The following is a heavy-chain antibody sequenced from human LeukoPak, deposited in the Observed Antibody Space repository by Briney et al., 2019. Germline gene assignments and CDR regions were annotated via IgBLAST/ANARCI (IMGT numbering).Heavy chain of an antibody. CDR2: MSYDGSNK. D-gene: IGHD1-26*01. J-gene: IGHJ4*02. CDR3: TTDTTIVGATRSVY. V-gene: IGHV3-30-3*01. CDR1: GFSFSSYA. Sequence: GGSLRLSCAASGFSFSSYAMHWVRQAPGKGLEWVAVMSYDGSNKYYADSVKGRFTISRDNSKNTLYLQMNSLKTEDTAVYYCTTDTTIVGATRSVYWGQGTLVTVSS.